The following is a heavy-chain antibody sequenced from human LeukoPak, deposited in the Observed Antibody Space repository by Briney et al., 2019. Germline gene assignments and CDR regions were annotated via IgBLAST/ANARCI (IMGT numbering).Heavy chain of an antibody. D-gene: IGHD3-10*01. Sequence: PSETLSLTCTVSGGSISSYYWSWIRQPPGKGLEWIGYIYYSGSTNYNPSLKSRVTISVDTSKNQFSLKLSSVTAADTAVYYCAREAMVRGVIDYWGQGTLVTASS. V-gene: IGHV4-59*01. CDR3: AREAMVRGVIDY. CDR2: IYYSGST. J-gene: IGHJ4*02. CDR1: GGSISSYY.